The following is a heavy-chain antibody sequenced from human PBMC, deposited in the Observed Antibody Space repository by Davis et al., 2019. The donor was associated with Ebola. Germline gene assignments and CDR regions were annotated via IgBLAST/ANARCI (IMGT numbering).Heavy chain of an antibody. CDR3: AKDGLRFLEWSLGMDV. V-gene: IGHV3-30*18. Sequence: PGGSLRLSCAASGFTVGSNYMSWVRQAPGKGLEWVAVISYDGSNKYYADSVKGRFTISRDNSKNTLYLQMNSLRAEDTAVYYCAKDGLRFLEWSLGMDVWGQGTTVTVSS. D-gene: IGHD3-3*01. CDR1: GFTVGSNY. CDR2: ISYDGSNK. J-gene: IGHJ6*02.